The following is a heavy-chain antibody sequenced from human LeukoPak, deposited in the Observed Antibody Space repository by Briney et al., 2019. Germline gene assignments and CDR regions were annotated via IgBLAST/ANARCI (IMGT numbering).Heavy chain of an antibody. D-gene: IGHD3-10*01. CDR2: MNPNSGNT. CDR1: GYTFTSYV. V-gene: IGHV1-8*01. CDR3: ARRRSGSYERWDY. J-gene: IGHJ4*02. Sequence: GASVKVSCKASGYTFTSYVNWVRQATGQGLEWMGWMNPNSGNTGYAQKFQGRVTMTRSTSISTAYMELNSLRSEDTAMYYCARRRSGSYERWDYWGQGTLVTVSS.